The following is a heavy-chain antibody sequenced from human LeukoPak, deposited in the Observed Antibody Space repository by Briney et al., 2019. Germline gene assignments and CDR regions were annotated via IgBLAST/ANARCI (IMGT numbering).Heavy chain of an antibody. J-gene: IGHJ6*03. V-gene: IGHV4-59*01. CDR2: VYYGGIT. CDR1: SSPISGYY. CDR3: AREVRRHSSSSGTSYYYYYMDV. Sequence: SETLSLTCTVSSSPISGYYWSWIRQPPGKGLEWIGYVYYGGITDYNPSLGSRVTISVDTSKNQFFLKLSSVTAADTAVYYCAREVRRHSSSSGTSYYYYYMDVWGKGTTVTVSS. D-gene: IGHD6-6*01.